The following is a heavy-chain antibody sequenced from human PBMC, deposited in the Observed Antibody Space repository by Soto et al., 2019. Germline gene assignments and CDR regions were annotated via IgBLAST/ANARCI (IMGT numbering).Heavy chain of an antibody. CDR3: AHRIRLGDTRGYYYFDY. CDR1: GFSLSTSGVG. J-gene: IGHJ4*02. D-gene: IGHD3-22*01. V-gene: IGHV2-5*02. CDR2: IYWDDDK. Sequence: QITLKESGPTLVKPTQTLTLTCTFSGFSLSTSGVGVGWIRQPPGKALEWLALIYWDDDKRYSPSLKSRLTITKDTSKNQVVLTMTNLDPVDTATYYCAHRIRLGDTRGYYYFDYWGQGTLVTVSS.